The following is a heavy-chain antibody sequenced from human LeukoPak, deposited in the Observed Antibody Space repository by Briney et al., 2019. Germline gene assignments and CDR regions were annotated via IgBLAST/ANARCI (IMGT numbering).Heavy chain of an antibody. D-gene: IGHD3-10*01. CDR3: ARDYTYYYGSGSYYNGYYFDY. J-gene: IGHJ4*02. CDR1: GFIFNTYS. CDR2: ISSSSSYI. Sequence: GGSLRLSCAASGFIFNTYSMNWVRQAPGKGLEWVSSISSSSSYIYYADSVKGRFTISRDNAKNSLYLQMNSLRAEDTAVYYCARDYTYYYGSGSYYNGYYFDYWGQGTLVTVSS. V-gene: IGHV3-21*01.